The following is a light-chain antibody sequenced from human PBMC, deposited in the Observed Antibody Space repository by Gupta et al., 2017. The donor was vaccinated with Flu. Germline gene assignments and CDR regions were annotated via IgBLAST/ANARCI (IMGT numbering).Light chain of an antibody. J-gene: IGKJ3*01. CDR2: AAS. CDR1: QSISTY. Sequence: DIQMTQSPSSLSASVGDRVTITCRASQSISTYLSWYQHKPGKAPNLLIYAASSLQSGVTSTFSGSGSGTDFTLTISRLQPEDFATYYCQQTYNAPFTFGHGTKVGIK. V-gene: IGKV1-39*01. CDR3: QQTYNAPFT.